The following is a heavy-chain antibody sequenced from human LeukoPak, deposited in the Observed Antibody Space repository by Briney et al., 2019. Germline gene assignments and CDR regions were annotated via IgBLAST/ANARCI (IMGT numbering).Heavy chain of an antibody. D-gene: IGHD3-10*01. V-gene: IGHV3-23*01. Sequence: GGSLRLSCAVSGFTFSSYAMSWVRQAPGKGLEWVSAISGSGGSTYYADSVKGRFTISRDNSKNTLYLQMNSLRAEDTAVYYCAKDRVLWFGELPDAFDIWGQGTMVTVSS. CDR3: AKDRVLWFGELPDAFDI. CDR1: GFTFSSYA. CDR2: ISGSGGST. J-gene: IGHJ3*02.